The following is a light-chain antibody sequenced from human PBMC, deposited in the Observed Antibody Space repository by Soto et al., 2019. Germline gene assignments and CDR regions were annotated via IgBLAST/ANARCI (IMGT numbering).Light chain of an antibody. CDR2: GAS. CDR1: QSVGSH. V-gene: IGKV3-15*01. J-gene: IGKJ3*01. CDR3: QQYDNWPPFT. Sequence: EILMTQSPATLSVSPGERATLSCRASQSVGSHLAWYQQRPGQAPRLLIYGASYRATGIPARFSGSGSGTDFTLIISSLQSEDFAVYYCQQYDNWPPFTFGPGTKVDIK.